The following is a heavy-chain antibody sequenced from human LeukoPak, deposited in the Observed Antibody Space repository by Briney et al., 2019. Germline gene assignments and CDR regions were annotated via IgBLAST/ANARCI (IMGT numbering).Heavy chain of an antibody. J-gene: IGHJ4*02. D-gene: IGHD4-17*01. V-gene: IGHV3-23*01. Sequence: GSLRLSCAASGFTFSSYAMSWVRQAPGKGLEWVSGLSGSGSITYYADSVKGRFTISRDNSKNTLYLQMNSLRAEDTAVYYCAKDLYGDYDNDYWGQGTLVTVSS. CDR2: LSGSGSIT. CDR3: AKDLYGDYDNDY. CDR1: GFTFSSYA.